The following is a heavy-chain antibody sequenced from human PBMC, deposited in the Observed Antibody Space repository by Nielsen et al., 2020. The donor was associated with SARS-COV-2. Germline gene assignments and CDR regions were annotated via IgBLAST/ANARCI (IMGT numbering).Heavy chain of an antibody. V-gene: IGHV4-4*02. D-gene: IGHD2-2*02. CDR1: GGSVSSNYW. J-gene: IGHJ6*03. CDR3: ARGDLVVVPSPLLGLGPIFYSFYLDV. CDR2: VSHSGST. Sequence: SETLSLTCAVSGGSVSSNYWWTWVRQSPGKGLEWIGEVSHSGSTNYSPSLKSRVTLSMDKSRRQFSLRLASVSAADTAVYFCARGDLVVVPSPLLGLGPIFYSFYLDVGGKGTTVIVSS.